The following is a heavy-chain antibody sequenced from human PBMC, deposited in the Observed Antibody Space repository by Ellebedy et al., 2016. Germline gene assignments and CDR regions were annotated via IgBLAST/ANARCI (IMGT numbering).Heavy chain of an antibody. CDR3: TSLPRR. Sequence: GESLKTSXAASNFSFSNAWMNWVRQAPGKGLEWVGRIKSKTDGGTTDYAAPVKGRFTISRDDSKNTLYLQMNSLKTEDTAFYYCTSLPRRWGQGTLVTVSS. CDR1: NFSFSNAW. J-gene: IGHJ4*02. V-gene: IGHV3-15*07. CDR2: IKSKTDGGTT.